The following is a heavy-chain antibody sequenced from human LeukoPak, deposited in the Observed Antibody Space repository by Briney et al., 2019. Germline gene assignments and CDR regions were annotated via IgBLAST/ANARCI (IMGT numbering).Heavy chain of an antibody. J-gene: IGHJ4*02. V-gene: IGHV3-23*01. CDR3: AKEGSSSWYKRLDY. D-gene: IGHD6-13*01. Sequence: PGGSLRLSCAASGFTFSSYAMHWVRQAPGKGLEWVSAISGSGGSTYYADSVKGRFTISRDNSKNTLYLQMNGLRAEDTAVYYCAKEGSSSWYKRLDYWGQGTLVTVSS. CDR1: GFTFSSYA. CDR2: ISGSGGST.